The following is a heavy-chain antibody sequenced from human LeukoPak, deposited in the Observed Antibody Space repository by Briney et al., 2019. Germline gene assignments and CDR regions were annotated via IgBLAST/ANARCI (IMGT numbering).Heavy chain of an antibody. CDR1: GFTFSSYW. CDR2: INSAGSTT. Sequence: PGGSLRLSCAASGFTFSSYWMHWVRQAPGKGLVWVSHINSAGSTTSYGDSVKGRFTISRDNAKNTLYLQMNSLRVEDTAVYYCARDRGYSQDYWGQGTLVTVS. V-gene: IGHV3-74*01. CDR3: ARDRGYSQDY. D-gene: IGHD3-10*01. J-gene: IGHJ4*02.